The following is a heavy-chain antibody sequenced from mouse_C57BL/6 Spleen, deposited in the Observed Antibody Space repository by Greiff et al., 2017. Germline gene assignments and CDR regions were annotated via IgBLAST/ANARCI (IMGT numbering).Heavy chain of an antibody. D-gene: IGHD4-1*02. CDR2: ILPGSGST. CDR1: GYTFTGYW. J-gene: IGHJ4*01. CDR3: ARERFATGTLYAMDY. Sequence: QVQLQQSGAELMKPGASVKLSCKATGYTFTGYWIEWVKQRPGHGLEWIGEILPGSGSTNYNEKFKGKATFTVEPSSNTAYMQHSSLTTEDSAIYYCARERFATGTLYAMDYRGQGTSVTVAS. V-gene: IGHV1-9*01.